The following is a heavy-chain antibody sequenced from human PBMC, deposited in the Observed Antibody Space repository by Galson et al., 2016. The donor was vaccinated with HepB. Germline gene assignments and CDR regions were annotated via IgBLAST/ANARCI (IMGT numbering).Heavy chain of an antibody. CDR2: IYSGGDT. Sequence: SLRLSCAASGFTVSSDYMSWVRQAPGKELEWVSVIYSGGDTYYADSVKGRFTISRDNSKNTLYLQISSLRTEDTAVYFCARDPGLRNGMGGWGKGTTVTVSS. V-gene: IGHV3-66*02. J-gene: IGHJ6*04. D-gene: IGHD4-17*01. CDR3: ARDPGLRNGMGG. CDR1: GFTVSSDY.